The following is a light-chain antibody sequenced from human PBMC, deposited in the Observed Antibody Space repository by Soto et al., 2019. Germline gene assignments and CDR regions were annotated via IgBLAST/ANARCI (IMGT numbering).Light chain of an antibody. J-gene: IGLJ2*01. V-gene: IGLV2-14*01. CDR1: SSDVGGYNY. CDR3: SSYTSSSTRG. CDR2: EVS. Sequence: QSALTQPASVSGSPGQSITISCTGTSSDVGGYNYVSWYQQHPGKAPKRIIYEVSNRPSGISNRFSGSKSGNTASLTISGLQAEDEADYYCSSYTSSSTRGFGGGTKLTVL.